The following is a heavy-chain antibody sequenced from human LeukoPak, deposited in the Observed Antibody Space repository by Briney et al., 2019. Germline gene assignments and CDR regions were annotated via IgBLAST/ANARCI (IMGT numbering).Heavy chain of an antibody. CDR1: GGSISSYY. J-gene: IGHJ6*03. CDR3: ARAPRGYYMDV. V-gene: IGHV4-59*01. Sequence: SETLSLTCTVSGGSISSYYWSWIRQPPGEGLEWIGYIYYSGSTNYNPSLKSRVTISVDTSKNQFSLKLSSVTAADTAVYYCARAPRGYYMDVWGKGTTVTVSS. CDR2: IYYSGST.